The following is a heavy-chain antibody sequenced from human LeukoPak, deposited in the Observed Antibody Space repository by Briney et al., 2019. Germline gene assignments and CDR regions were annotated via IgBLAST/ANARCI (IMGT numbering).Heavy chain of an antibody. CDR1: GFTFSSYS. D-gene: IGHD3-10*01. CDR2: ISSSSSYI. J-gene: IGHJ4*02. Sequence: PGGSLRLSCAASGFTFSSYSMNWVRQAPGKGLEWVSSISSSSSYIYYADSVKGRLTISRDNAKNSLYLQMNSLRAEDTAVYYCARDAYGSGSRHFGGFDYWGQGTLVTVSS. CDR3: ARDAYGSGSRHFGGFDY. V-gene: IGHV3-21*01.